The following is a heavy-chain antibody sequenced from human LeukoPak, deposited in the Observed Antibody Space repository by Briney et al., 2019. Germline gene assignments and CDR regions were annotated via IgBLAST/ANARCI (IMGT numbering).Heavy chain of an antibody. CDR1: GGSFSGYY. Sequence: PSETLSLTCAVYGGSFSGYYWSWIRQPPGKGLEWIGEINHSGSTNYNPSLTSRVTISVDTSKNQFSLKLSSVTAADTAVYYCARVYSSSSKTHYYYYMDVWGKGTTVTVSS. D-gene: IGHD6-6*01. J-gene: IGHJ6*03. CDR2: INHSGST. CDR3: ARVYSSSSKTHYYYYMDV. V-gene: IGHV4-34*01.